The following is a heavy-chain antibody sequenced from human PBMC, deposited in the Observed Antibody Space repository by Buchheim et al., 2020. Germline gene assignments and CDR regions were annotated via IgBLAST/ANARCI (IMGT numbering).Heavy chain of an antibody. CDR2: IKQDGSEK. Sequence: EVQLVESGGGLVQPGGSLRLSCAASGFTFSSYWMSWVRQAPGKGLEWVANIKQDGSEKYYVHSVKGRFTISRDNAKNSLYLQMNSLRAEDTAVYYCARAIAGYCSGGSCYSALTWWNWGQGTL. V-gene: IGHV3-7*01. CDR1: GFTFSSYW. D-gene: IGHD2-15*01. J-gene: IGHJ4*02. CDR3: ARAIAGYCSGGSCYSALTWWN.